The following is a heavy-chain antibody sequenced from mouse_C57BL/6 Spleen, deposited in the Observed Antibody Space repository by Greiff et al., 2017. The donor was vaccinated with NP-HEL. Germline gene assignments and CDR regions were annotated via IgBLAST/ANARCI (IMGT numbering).Heavy chain of an antibody. V-gene: IGHV1-50*01. D-gene: IGHD1-1*01. Sequence: QVQLQQPGAELVKPGASVKLSCKASGYTFTSYWMQWVKQRPGQGLEWIGEIDPSDSCTNYNQKFKGKDSLTVDTSSSTAYMQLSSRTSEDSAVYYGARRVYYVSSYWAMDYWGQGTSVTVSS. CDR3: ARRVYYVSSYWAMDY. J-gene: IGHJ4*01. CDR1: GYTFTSYW. CDR2: IDPSDSCT.